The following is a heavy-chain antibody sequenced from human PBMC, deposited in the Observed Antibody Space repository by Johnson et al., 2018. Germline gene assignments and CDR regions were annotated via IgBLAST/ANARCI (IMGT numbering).Heavy chain of an antibody. D-gene: IGHD3-22*01. V-gene: IGHV4-39*01. CDR1: GGSINSHNYY. CDR2: VYYSGST. J-gene: IGHJ3*02. Sequence: QVQLQESGPGLVKPSETLSLTCSVSGGSINSHNYYWGWIRQPPGKGLEWIGSVYYSGSTYYNPSLKSRVTISVDTSKNQLSLKLNCVTGADAAVYYCARIVAYYFDRSGREAFDIWGQGTVVTVSS. CDR3: ARIVAYYFDRSGREAFDI.